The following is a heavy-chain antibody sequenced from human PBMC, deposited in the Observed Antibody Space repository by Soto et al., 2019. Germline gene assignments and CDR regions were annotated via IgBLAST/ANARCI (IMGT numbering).Heavy chain of an antibody. D-gene: IGHD2-2*01. CDR3: ASHAGYGSSSRCHPANAFDS. J-gene: IGHJ3*02. CDR2: ISAYNGNT. Sequence: ASVKVSCKASGYTFTSYGISWVRQAPGHGLEWMGWISAYNGNTNYAQKLQGRVTMTTDTSTSTAYMELRSLRSDDTAVYYCASHAGYGSSSRCHPANAFDSWGQGTMVPVSS. CDR1: GYTFTSYG. V-gene: IGHV1-18*01.